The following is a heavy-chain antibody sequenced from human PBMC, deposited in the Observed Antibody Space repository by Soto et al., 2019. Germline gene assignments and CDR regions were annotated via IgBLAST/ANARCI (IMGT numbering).Heavy chain of an antibody. Sequence: EVQLVESGGGLVQPGGSLRLSCAASGFTFSTYAMHWVRQAPGKGLEYVSAISSNGGSTYYGNSVKGRFTISRDNSKNTLYLQMGSLRDDDMGVYYCARDRGYSSGHPADVWGQGTTVTVSS. CDR3: ARDRGYSSGHPADV. J-gene: IGHJ6*02. CDR2: ISSNGGST. D-gene: IGHD6-19*01. CDR1: GFTFSTYA. V-gene: IGHV3-64*01.